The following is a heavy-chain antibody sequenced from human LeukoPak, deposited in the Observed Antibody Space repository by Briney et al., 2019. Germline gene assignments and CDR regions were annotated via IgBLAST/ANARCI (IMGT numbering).Heavy chain of an antibody. D-gene: IGHD5-24*01. Sequence: PSQTLSLTCTVSGGSISSGDYYWSWIRQPPGKGLEWIGYIYYSGSTYYNPSLKSRVTIPVDTSKNQFSLKLSSVTAADTAVYYCARDDGRNWFDPWGQGTLVTVSS. CDR1: GGSISSGDYY. CDR3: ARDDGRNWFDP. CDR2: IYYSGST. V-gene: IGHV4-30-4*01. J-gene: IGHJ5*02.